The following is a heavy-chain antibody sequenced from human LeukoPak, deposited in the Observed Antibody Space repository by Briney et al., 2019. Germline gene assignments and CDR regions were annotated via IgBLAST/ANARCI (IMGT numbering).Heavy chain of an antibody. V-gene: IGHV4-38-2*02. CDR2: IYHSGST. J-gene: IGHJ6*03. Sequence: SETLSLTCTVSGYSISSGYYWGWIRQPPGKGLEWVGSIYHSGSTYYNPSLKSRVTISIDTSKNQFSLKLSSVTAADTAVYYCARIGYCSGGSCYSFSYYYYMDVWGKGTTVTVSS. CDR3: ARIGYCSGGSCYSFSYYYYMDV. CDR1: GYSISSGYY. D-gene: IGHD2-15*01.